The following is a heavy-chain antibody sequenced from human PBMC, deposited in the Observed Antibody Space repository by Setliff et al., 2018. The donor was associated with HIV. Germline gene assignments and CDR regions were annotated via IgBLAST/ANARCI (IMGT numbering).Heavy chain of an antibody. Sequence: SQTLSLTCKVSGAPISSYYWNWIRQPPGKGLEWIGYIYNSGYTNYNPSLKSRVTISLDTSKHQFSLNLRSVTAADTAVYYCARGDGYRGNDAYYDSGMDVWGQGITVTVSS. CDR3: ARGDGYRGNDAYYDSGMDV. V-gene: IGHV4-59*01. J-gene: IGHJ6*02. CDR2: IYNSGYT. D-gene: IGHD5-12*01. CDR1: GAPISSYY.